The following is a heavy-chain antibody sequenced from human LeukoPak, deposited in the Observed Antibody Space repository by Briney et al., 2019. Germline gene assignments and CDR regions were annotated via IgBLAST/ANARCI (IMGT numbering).Heavy chain of an antibody. CDR2: ISAHNGNT. D-gene: IGHD4-17*01. CDR3: ARDPPFPYGDGYLNWFDP. V-gene: IGHV1-18*01. CDR1: GYTFTSYG. Sequence: ASVKVSCKASGYTFTSYGISWVRQAPGQGLEWMGWISAHNGNTNYAQKLQGRVTMTTDTSTSTAYMELRSLRSDDTAVYYCARDPPFPYGDGYLNWFDPWGQGTLVTVSS. J-gene: IGHJ5*02.